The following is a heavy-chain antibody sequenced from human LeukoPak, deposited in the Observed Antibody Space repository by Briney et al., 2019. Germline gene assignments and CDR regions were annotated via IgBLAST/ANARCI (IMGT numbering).Heavy chain of an antibody. V-gene: IGHV3-23*01. Sequence: GGSLRLSCAASGFTFSNYVMGWVRQPPGEGLQWVSVISGSGITTYYARSVKGRFTISRDDSKNTLYLQMNNLRAEDTAIYYCAKTGLYSSSSRGYFDYWGQGTLVTVSS. J-gene: IGHJ4*02. D-gene: IGHD6-6*01. CDR2: ISGSGITT. CDR1: GFTFSNYV. CDR3: AKTGLYSSSSRGYFDY.